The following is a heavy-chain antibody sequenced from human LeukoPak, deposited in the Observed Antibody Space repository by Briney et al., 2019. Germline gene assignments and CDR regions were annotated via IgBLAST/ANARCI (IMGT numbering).Heavy chain of an antibody. D-gene: IGHD2-2*01. CDR3: ARVGYCSSTSCYEDYYMDV. V-gene: IGHV3-7*01. CDR2: IKQDGSEK. Sequence: PGGSLRLSCAASGFTFSSYWMSWVRQAPGKGLEWVANIKQDGSEKYYVDSVKGRFTISRDNAKNSLYLQMNSLRAEDTAVYYCARVGYCSSTSCYEDYYMDVWGKGTTVAVSS. CDR1: GFTFSSYW. J-gene: IGHJ6*03.